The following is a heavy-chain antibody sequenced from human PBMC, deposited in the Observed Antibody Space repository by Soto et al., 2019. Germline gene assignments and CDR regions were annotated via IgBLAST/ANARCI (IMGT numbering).Heavy chain of an antibody. CDR1: GYNFATYW. CDR2: IYPGDSDS. V-gene: IGHV5-51*01. Sequence: PGESLKISCEGFGYNFATYWIAWVRQMPGKGLEYMGIIYPGDSDSRYSPSFQGQVTFSADKSISTAYLQWSSLKASDTAMYYCARSEVDGYYGMDVWGQGTTVTVSS. D-gene: IGHD1-26*01. CDR3: ARSEVDGYYGMDV. J-gene: IGHJ6*02.